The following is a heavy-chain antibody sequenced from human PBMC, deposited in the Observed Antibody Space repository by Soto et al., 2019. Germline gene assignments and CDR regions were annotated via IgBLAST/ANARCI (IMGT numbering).Heavy chain of an antibody. D-gene: IGHD6-6*01. CDR3: ARVMEQLALDY. V-gene: IGHV4-4*07. J-gene: IGHJ4*02. Sequence: QVQLQESGPGLVKPSETLSLTCTVSGGSISSYYWSWIRQPAGKGLEWIGRIYTSGRTKDNPSLKSRVNMSLDTSKTQFSLTLSSVTAADTAVYYCARVMEQLALDYWGQGPLVTVSS. CDR2: IYTSGRT. CDR1: GGSISSYY.